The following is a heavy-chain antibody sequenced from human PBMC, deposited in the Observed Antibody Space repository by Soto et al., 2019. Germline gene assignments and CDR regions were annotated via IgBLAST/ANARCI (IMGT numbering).Heavy chain of an antibody. Sequence: ASVKVSCTASENTFSTYSLHWVRQAPGQGLEWMGVINPTTTTTTDAQKFQGRVTMTRDTSTSTVFLELSSLRSGDTAVYYCARDLYSTSWYVRAFDIWGQGSMVTVSS. CDR2: INPTTTTT. CDR1: ENTFSTYS. J-gene: IGHJ3*02. CDR3: ARDLYSTSWYVRAFDI. D-gene: IGHD6-13*01. V-gene: IGHV1-46*03.